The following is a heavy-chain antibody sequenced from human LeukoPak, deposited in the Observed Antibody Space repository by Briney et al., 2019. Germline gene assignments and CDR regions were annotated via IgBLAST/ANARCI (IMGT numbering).Heavy chain of an antibody. CDR2: INPNSGGT. J-gene: IGHJ6*03. D-gene: IGHD6-19*01. CDR3: ARDLYQWLPSTRPRDYYYYMDV. Sequence: VASVKVSCKASGHTFTGYYIHWVRQAPGQGLEYMGWINPNSGGTNYAQKFQGRVTMTRDTSISTAYMELSRLRSDDTAVYYCARDLYQWLPSTRPRDYYYYMDVWGEGTTVTVSS. CDR1: GHTFTGYY. V-gene: IGHV1-2*02.